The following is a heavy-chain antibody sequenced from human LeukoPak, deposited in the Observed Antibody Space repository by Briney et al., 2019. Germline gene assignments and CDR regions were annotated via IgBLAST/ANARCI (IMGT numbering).Heavy chain of an antibody. V-gene: IGHV4-4*07. CDR1: GGSISSYY. CDR3: ARDPGYSSSWYGYYFDY. Sequence: KASETLSLTCTVSGGSISSYYWSWIRQPAGKGLEWIGRIYTSGSTNYNPSLKSRVTMSVDTSKNQFSLKLSSVTAADTAVYYCARDPGYSSSWYGYYFDYWGQGTLVTVSS. J-gene: IGHJ4*02. CDR2: IYTSGST. D-gene: IGHD6-13*01.